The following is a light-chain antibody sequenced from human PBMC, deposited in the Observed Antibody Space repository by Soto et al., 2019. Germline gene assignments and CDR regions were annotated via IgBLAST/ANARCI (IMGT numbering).Light chain of an antibody. CDR1: QGISSY. V-gene: IGKV1-8*01. Sequence: AIRMTQSPSSLSASTGDRVTITCRASQGISSYLAWYQQKPGKAPKLLIYAASTLQSGVPSRFRGSGSGTDFTLTISCLQSEDFATYYCQQYYIYPRTFGQGTKVEIK. CDR2: AAS. J-gene: IGKJ1*01. CDR3: QQYYIYPRT.